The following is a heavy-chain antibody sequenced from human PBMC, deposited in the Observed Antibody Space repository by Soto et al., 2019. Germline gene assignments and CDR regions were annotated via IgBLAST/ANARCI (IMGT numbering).Heavy chain of an antibody. CDR2: INSDGSSA. Sequence: VQLVESGGGLVQPGGSLRLSCAASGFSFSSYWMHWVRHAPGKGLVWVSRINSDGSSATYADSVKGRFTISRDNAKNPLYLQMNSLTTEDTAVYYCAKGVPAATRYFQHWGQGTLVTVSS. V-gene: IGHV3-74*01. J-gene: IGHJ1*01. CDR1: GFSFSSYW. CDR3: AKGVPAATRYFQH. D-gene: IGHD2-2*01.